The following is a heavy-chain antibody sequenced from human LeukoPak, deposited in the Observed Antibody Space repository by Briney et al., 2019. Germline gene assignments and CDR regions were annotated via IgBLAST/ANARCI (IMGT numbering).Heavy chain of an antibody. D-gene: IGHD5-18*01. CDR3: ARDERASGEPINRIQLWLTGGPFDY. CDR2: ISGSGSST. V-gene: IGHV3-23*01. CDR1: RFTFSSYA. Sequence: SGGSLRLSCAASRFTFSSYAMSWVRQAPGRGLGWVSVISGSGSSTYYADSVKGRFTVSRDNAKNSLYLQMNSLRAEDTAVYYCARDERASGEPINRIQLWLTGGPFDYWGQGTLVTVSS. J-gene: IGHJ4*02.